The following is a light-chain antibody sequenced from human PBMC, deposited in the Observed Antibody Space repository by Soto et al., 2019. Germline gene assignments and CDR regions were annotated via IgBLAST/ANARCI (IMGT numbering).Light chain of an antibody. CDR2: GAS. CDR3: QQRSNGNMKR. V-gene: IGKV3-11*01. J-gene: IGKJ5*01. CDR1: QSVSSY. Sequence: NALIQPQCTMSAPPGQRASLSRSASQSVSSYLAWYQQKPGQAPRLLIYGASRRATGIQDRFSGSGSGTDFTLTISSLEPEDFAVYYCQQRSNGNMKRFGQGTRLEIK.